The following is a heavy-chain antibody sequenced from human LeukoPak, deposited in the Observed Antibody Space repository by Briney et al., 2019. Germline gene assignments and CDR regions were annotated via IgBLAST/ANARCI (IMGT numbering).Heavy chain of an antibody. Sequence: GGSLRLSCAASGFTFSSYWMSWVRQAPGKGLEWVANIKQDGSEKYYVDSVKGRFTMSRDNAKNSLYLQMNSLRAEDTAVYYCARDGKVQYYDFWSGPTDYWGQGTLVTVSS. J-gene: IGHJ4*02. V-gene: IGHV3-7*01. D-gene: IGHD3-3*01. CDR3: ARDGKVQYYDFWSGPTDY. CDR1: GFTFSSYW. CDR2: IKQDGSEK.